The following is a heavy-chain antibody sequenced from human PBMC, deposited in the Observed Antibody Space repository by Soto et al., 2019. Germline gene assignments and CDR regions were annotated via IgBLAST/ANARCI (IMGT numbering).Heavy chain of an antibody. D-gene: IGHD6-25*01. J-gene: IGHJ6*03. CDR2: ISSSSSTI. CDR1: GFTFSSYS. Sequence: GALRLSCAASGFTFSSYSMNWVRQAPGKGLEWVSYISSSSSTIYYADSVKGRFTISRDNAKNSLYLQMNSLRAEDTAVYYCARVYGYLGYYYYMDVWGKGTTVTVSS. V-gene: IGHV3-48*01. CDR3: ARVYGYLGYYYYMDV.